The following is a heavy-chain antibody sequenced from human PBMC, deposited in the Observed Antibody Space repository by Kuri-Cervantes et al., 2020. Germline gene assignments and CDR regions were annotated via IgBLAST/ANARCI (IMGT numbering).Heavy chain of an antibody. CDR3: ARGFNTRYSSSFYVFDS. CDR1: GYTFTSYY. CDR2: INAGNDKT. D-gene: IGHD6-13*01. V-gene: IGHV1-3*01. J-gene: IGHJ4*02. Sequence: ASVKVSCKASGYTFTSYYMHWVRQAPGQRLEWMGWINAGNDKTRYSEKFQGRVNISRDTSANIGYMELSSLTSEDTALYFCARGFNTRYSSSFYVFDSWGQGTLVTVSS.